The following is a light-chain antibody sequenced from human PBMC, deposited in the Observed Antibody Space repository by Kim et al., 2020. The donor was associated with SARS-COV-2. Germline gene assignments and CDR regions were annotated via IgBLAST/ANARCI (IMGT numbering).Light chain of an antibody. Sequence: QSAPTQPASVSGSPGQSITISCTGTSSDVGSYDLVSWYQQHPGKAPKLMIYEVNKRPSGISNRFSGSKSGNTASLTISGLQAEDEADFYCCSYAGSMTYVFGTGTKVTVL. CDR3: CSYAGSMTYV. CDR2: EVN. J-gene: IGLJ1*01. V-gene: IGLV2-23*02. CDR1: SSDVGSYDL.